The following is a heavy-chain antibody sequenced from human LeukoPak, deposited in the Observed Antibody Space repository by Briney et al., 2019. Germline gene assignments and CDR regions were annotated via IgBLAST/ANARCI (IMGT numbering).Heavy chain of an antibody. CDR2: ISYDGSNK. Sequence: PGRPLRLSCAASGFTFSSYGMHWVRQAPGEGLEWVAVISYDGSNKYYADSVKGRFTISRDNSKNTLYLQMNSLRAEDTAVYYCAKDLHPLNHVPGDYWGQGTLVTVSS. CDR3: AKDLHPLNHVPGDY. J-gene: IGHJ4*02. V-gene: IGHV3-30*18. CDR1: GFTFSSYG. D-gene: IGHD1-14*01.